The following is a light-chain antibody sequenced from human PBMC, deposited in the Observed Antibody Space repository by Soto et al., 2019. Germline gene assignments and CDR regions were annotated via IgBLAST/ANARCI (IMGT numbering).Light chain of an antibody. CDR2: GAS. V-gene: IGKV3-20*01. CDR3: QQYCISPRT. J-gene: IGKJ1*01. Sequence: EIVLTQSPGTLSLSPGEGATLACMASQSVRNNFVAWFQQKFGQAPRLLIYGASVRATGIPDRFSGSGSGTDVTLTIPRLEPEDAAVYYCQQYCISPRTVGQGTKVEIK. CDR1: QSVRNNF.